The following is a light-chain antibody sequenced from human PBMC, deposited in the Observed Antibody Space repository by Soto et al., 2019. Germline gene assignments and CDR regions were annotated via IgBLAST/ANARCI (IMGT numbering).Light chain of an antibody. V-gene: IGLV2-18*02. CDR1: SSDVGSYNR. CDR3: SSYTSSSAYV. Sequence: GQSVTISCTGTSSDVGSYNRVSWYQQPPGTAPKLMIYEVSNRPSGVPDRFSGSKSGNTASLTISGLQAEDEADYYCSSYTSSSAYVFGTGTKVTVL. CDR2: EVS. J-gene: IGLJ1*01.